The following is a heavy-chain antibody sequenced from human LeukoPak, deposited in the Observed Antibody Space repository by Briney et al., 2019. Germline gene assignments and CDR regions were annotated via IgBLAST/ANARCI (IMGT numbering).Heavy chain of an antibody. CDR2: FSYSGST. CDR1: GGSISSSSYY. V-gene: IGHV4-39*07. D-gene: IGHD1-26*01. Sequence: SETLSLTCTVSGGSISSSSYYWGWIRQPPGKGLEWIGSFSYSGSTYYNPSLKSRVTISVDTSKNQFSLKLSSVTAADTAVYYCARDKWELRTRYFDYWGQGTLVTVSS. J-gene: IGHJ4*02. CDR3: ARDKWELRTRYFDY.